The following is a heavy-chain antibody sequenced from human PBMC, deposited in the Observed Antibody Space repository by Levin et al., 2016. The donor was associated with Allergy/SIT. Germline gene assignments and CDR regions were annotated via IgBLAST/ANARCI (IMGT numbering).Heavy chain of an antibody. CDR2: IWDDGSNK. D-gene: IGHD1-26*01. Sequence: VRQAPGKGLEWVAVIWDDGSNKYYADSVKGRFTISRDNSKNTLYLQMNSLRADDTAVYYCASSVGAAAPGVVSWGQGTLVTVSS. V-gene: IGHV3-33*01. CDR3: ASSVGAAAPGVVS. J-gene: IGHJ4*02.